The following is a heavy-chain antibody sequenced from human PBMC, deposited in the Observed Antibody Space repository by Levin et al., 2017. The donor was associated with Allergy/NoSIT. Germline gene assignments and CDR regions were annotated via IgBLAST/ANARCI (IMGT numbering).Heavy chain of an antibody. D-gene: IGHD6-6*01. CDR1: GGSFSGYY. Sequence: PSETLSLTCAVYGGSFSGYYWSWIRQPPGKGLEWIGEINHSGSTNYNPSLKSRVTISVDTSKNQFSLKLSSVTAADTAVYYCARDRRAARLGVGPRGHYYYYYGMDVWGQGTTVTVSS. V-gene: IGHV4-34*01. CDR3: ARDRRAARLGVGPRGHYYYYYGMDV. J-gene: IGHJ6*02. CDR2: INHSGST.